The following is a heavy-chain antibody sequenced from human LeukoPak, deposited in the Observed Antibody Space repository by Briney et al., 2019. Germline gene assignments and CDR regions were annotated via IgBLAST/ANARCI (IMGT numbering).Heavy chain of an antibody. CDR1: GGSISSYY. V-gene: IGHV4-59*01. D-gene: IGHD4-17*01. CDR2: IYYSGST. J-gene: IGHJ6*03. CDR3: ARVKRYGDYYMDV. Sequence: SETLSLTCTVSGGSISSYYWSWIRQPPGKGLEWIGYIYYSGSTNYNPSLKSRVTISVDTSKNQFSLELSSVTAADTAVYYCARVKRYGDYYMDVWGKGTTVTVSS.